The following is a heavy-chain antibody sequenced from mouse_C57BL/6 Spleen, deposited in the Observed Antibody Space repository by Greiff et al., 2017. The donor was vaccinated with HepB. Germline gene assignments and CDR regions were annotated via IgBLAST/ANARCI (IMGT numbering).Heavy chain of an antibody. CDR1: GYTFTSYW. V-gene: IGHV1-53*01. J-gene: IGHJ3*01. Sequence: VQLQQPGTELVKPGASVKLSCKASGYTFTSYWMPWVKQRPGQGLEWIGNINPSNGGTNYNEKFKSKATLTVDKSSSTAYMQLSSLTSEDSAVYYCARLDGYYFTWFAYWGQGTLVTVSA. D-gene: IGHD2-3*01. CDR3: ARLDGYYFTWFAY. CDR2: INPSNGGT.